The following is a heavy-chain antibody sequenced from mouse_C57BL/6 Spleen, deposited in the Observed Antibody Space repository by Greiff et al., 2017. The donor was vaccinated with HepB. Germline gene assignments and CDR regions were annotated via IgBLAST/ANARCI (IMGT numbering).Heavy chain of an antibody. CDR2: IYPGSGST. CDR1: GYTFTSYW. D-gene: IGHD2-3*01. Sequence: QVQLKQPGAELVKPGASVKMSCKASGYTFTSYWITWVKQRPGQGLEWIGDIYPGSGSTNYNEKFKSKATLTVDTSSSTAYMQLSSLTSEDSAVYYCARCEIYDGLGNYFDYWGQGTTLTVSS. V-gene: IGHV1-55*01. CDR3: ARCEIYDGLGNYFDY. J-gene: IGHJ2*01.